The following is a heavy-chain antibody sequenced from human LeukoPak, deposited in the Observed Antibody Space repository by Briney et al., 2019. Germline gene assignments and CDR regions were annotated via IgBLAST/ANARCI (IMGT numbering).Heavy chain of an antibody. CDR1: GGSISSYY. CDR3: ARAPRYYYYYYMDV. CDR2: IYYSGST. Sequence: SETLSLTCTVSGGSISSYYWSWIRQPPGKGLEWNGYIYYSGSTNYNPSLKSRVTISVDTSKNQFSLKLSSVTAADTAVYNCARAPRYYYYYYMDVWGKGTMVTVSS. V-gene: IGHV4-59*01. J-gene: IGHJ6*03.